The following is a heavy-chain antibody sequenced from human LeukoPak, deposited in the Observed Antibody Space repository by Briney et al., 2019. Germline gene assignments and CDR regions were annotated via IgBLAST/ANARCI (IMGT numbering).Heavy chain of an antibody. V-gene: IGHV5-51*01. CDR3: ARWGGYCTGGSCYPLYYDS. CDR1: GYNFPTHW. Sequence: GESLKISCQASGYNFPTHWIGWVRQMPGKGLEWMGIIHPPDSDTRYSPSFQGQVTISADKSINTAYLQWNSLKASDTAMYYCARWGGYCTGGSCYPLYYDSWGQGTLVTVSS. J-gene: IGHJ4*02. D-gene: IGHD2-15*01. CDR2: IHPPDSDT.